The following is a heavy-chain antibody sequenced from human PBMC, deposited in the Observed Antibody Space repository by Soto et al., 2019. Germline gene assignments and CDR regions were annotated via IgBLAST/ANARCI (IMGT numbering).Heavy chain of an antibody. D-gene: IGHD2-15*01. CDR3: ARDRASSFIGATATLFDC. Sequence: PGGSLRLSCAASGFTFSSYAMHWVRQAPGKGLEWVALISYDGSNKYFGDSVKGRFTISRDNSKNTLYLQMNSLRAEDTAVYYCARDRASSFIGATATLFDCWGQETLVTVSS. V-gene: IGHV3-30-3*01. CDR2: ISYDGSNK. CDR1: GFTFSSYA. J-gene: IGHJ4*02.